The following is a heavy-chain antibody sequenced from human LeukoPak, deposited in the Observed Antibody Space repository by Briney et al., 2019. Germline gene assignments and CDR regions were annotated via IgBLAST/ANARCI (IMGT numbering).Heavy chain of an antibody. CDR3: AVGTYYFAY. J-gene: IGHJ4*02. D-gene: IGHD3-10*01. CDR2: ISGSSAST. Sequence: GGSLRVSCAASGFTFSTYAMNWVRQAPGKGLGWVSGISGSSASTYYADSVKGRFTISRDNSKNTLYVQMNSLRAEDTAVYYCAVGTYYFAYWGQGPLVTVSS. V-gene: IGHV3-23*01. CDR1: GFTFSTYA.